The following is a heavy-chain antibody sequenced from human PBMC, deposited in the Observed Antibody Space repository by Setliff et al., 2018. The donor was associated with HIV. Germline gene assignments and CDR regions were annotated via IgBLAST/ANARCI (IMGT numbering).Heavy chain of an antibody. CDR1: GGSISSSNW. J-gene: IGHJ6*03. Sequence: PSETLSLTCAVSGGSISSSNWWSWVRQPPGKGLEWIGEIYHSGSTNYNPSLKSRVTIPVDKSKNQFSLKLSSVTAADTAVYYCARVYYDFWSGYWGYYYYYYMDVWGKGTTVTVSS. D-gene: IGHD3-3*01. CDR3: ARVYYDFWSGYWGYYYYYYMDV. CDR2: IYHSGST. V-gene: IGHV4-4*02.